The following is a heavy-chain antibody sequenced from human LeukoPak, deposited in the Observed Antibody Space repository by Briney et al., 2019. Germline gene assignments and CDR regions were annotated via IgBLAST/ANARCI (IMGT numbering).Heavy chain of an antibody. D-gene: IGHD6-13*01. CDR3: ARVMVAAAGTLPFDY. J-gene: IGHJ4*02. CDR2: IYYSGST. V-gene: IGHV4-39*07. CDR1: GGSISSSSYY. Sequence: SETLSLTCTVSGGSISSSSYYWGWIRQPPGKGLEWIGSIYYSGSTYYNPSLKSRVTISVDTSKNQFSLKLSSVTAADTAVYYCARVMVAAAGTLPFDYWGQGTLVTVSS.